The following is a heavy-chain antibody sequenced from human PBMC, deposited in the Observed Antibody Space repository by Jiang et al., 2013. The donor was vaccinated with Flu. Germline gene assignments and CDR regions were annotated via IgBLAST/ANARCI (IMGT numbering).Heavy chain of an antibody. CDR3: ARHLRLGYCDTTSCSSHDAFDL. CDR1: SGSISNVY. V-gene: IGHV4-59*08. Sequence: PGLVKPSETLSLTCTVSSGSISNVYWSWIRQSPGKGWEWIGYMYNSGDIDHNPSLKSRVTMSLDTSKNHFSLRLRSVTAADTAVYYCARHLRLGYCDTTSCSSHDAFDLWGQGTMVTVSS. CDR2: MYNSGDI. J-gene: IGHJ3*01. D-gene: IGHD2-2*01.